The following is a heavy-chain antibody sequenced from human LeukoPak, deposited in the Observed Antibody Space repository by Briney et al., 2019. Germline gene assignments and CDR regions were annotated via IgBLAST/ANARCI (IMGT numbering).Heavy chain of an antibody. Sequence: ASVKVSCKASGGTFSSYAISWVRQAPGQGLEWMGGIIPIFGTANYAQKFQGRVTITTDGSTSTAYMELSRLRSDDTAVYYCARGYDFWSGYYDYWGQGTLVTVSS. V-gene: IGHV1-69*05. CDR1: GGTFSSYA. J-gene: IGHJ4*02. CDR2: IIPIFGTA. D-gene: IGHD3-3*01. CDR3: ARGYDFWSGYYDY.